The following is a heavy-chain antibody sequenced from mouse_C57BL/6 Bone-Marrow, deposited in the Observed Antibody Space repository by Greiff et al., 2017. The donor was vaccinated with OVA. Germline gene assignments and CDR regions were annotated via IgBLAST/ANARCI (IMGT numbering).Heavy chain of an antibody. CDR2: IDPETGGT. J-gene: IGHJ2*01. V-gene: IGHV1-15*01. D-gene: IGHD1-1*01. CDR3: TRSKVSYYYGSSYVDY. Sequence: VQLQESGAELVRPGASVTLSCKASGYTFTDYEMHWVKQTPVHGLEWIGAIDPETGGTAYNQKFKGKAILTADKSSSTAYMELRSLTSEDSAVYYCTRSKVSYYYGSSYVDYWGQGTTLTVSS. CDR1: GYTFTDYE.